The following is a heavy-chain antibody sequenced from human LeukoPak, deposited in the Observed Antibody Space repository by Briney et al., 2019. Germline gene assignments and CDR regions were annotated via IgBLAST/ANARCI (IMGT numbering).Heavy chain of an antibody. CDR2: IWYDGSNK. Sequence: PGRSLRLSCAASGFTFSSYGMHWVRQAPGKGLEWVAVIWYDGSNKYYADSVKGRFTISRDNSKNTLYLQMNSLRAEDTAVYYCAKGGGLSGSYERGFDYWGQGTLVTVSS. V-gene: IGHV3-33*06. CDR1: GFTFSSYG. D-gene: IGHD1-26*01. CDR3: AKGGGLSGSYERGFDY. J-gene: IGHJ4*02.